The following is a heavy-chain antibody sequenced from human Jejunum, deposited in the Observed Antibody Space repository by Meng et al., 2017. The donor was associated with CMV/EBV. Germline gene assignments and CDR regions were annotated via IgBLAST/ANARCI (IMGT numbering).Heavy chain of an antibody. CDR2: ISWNSGSI. Sequence: AAYGFTFADYALHWVRPAPGKGLEWVSGISWNSGSIGYADSVKGRFTISRDNAKNSLYLQMNSLRAEDTALYYCAKESQQLVLDYWGQGTRVTVSS. CDR3: AKESQQLVLDY. V-gene: IGHV3-9*01. J-gene: IGHJ4*02. CDR1: GFTFADYA. D-gene: IGHD6-6*01.